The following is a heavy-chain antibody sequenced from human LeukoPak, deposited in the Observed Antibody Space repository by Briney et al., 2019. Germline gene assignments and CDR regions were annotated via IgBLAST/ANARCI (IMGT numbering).Heavy chain of an antibody. V-gene: IGHV3-30*04. CDR2: ISYDGSNK. CDR3: ARDPDDSSGYYSREGLDY. D-gene: IGHD3-22*01. CDR1: GFTFSSYA. J-gene: IGHJ4*02. Sequence: PGRSLRLSCAASGFTFSSYAMHWVRQAPGKGLEWVAVISYDGSNKYYADSVKGRFTISRDNSKNTLYLQMNSLRAEDTAVYYCARDPDDSSGYYSREGLDYWGQGTLVTVSS.